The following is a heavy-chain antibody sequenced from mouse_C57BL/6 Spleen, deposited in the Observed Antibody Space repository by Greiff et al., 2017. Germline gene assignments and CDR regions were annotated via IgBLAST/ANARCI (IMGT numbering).Heavy chain of an antibody. CDR1: GYTFTSYW. V-gene: IGHV1-64*01. J-gene: IGHJ4*01. CDR3: ASPYYYGSSHYAMDY. Sequence: QVHVKQPGAELVKPGASVKLSCKASGYTFTSYWMHWVKQRPGQGLEWIGMIHPNSGSTNYNEKFKSEATLTVDKSSSTAYMQLSSLTSEDSAVYYCASPYYYGSSHYAMDYWGQGTSVTVSS. D-gene: IGHD1-1*01. CDR2: IHPNSGST.